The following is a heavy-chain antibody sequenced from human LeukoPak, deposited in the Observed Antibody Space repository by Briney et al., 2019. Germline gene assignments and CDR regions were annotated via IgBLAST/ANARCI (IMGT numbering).Heavy chain of an antibody. D-gene: IGHD6-13*01. V-gene: IGHV1-2*02. Sequence: GASVKVSCKASGYTLTGYYMHWVRQAPGQGLEWMGWINPNSGGTNYAQKFQGRVTMTRDTSISTAYMELSRLRSDDTAVYYCASGGIAAAPGAYYYYGMDVWGQGTTVTVSS. CDR2: INPNSGGT. CDR1: GYTLTGYY. J-gene: IGHJ6*02. CDR3: ASGGIAAAPGAYYYYGMDV.